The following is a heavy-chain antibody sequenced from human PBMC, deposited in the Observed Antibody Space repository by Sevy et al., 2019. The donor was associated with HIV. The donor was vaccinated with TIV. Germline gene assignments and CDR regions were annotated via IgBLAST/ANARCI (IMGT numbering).Heavy chain of an antibody. D-gene: IGHD2-21*01. CDR2: ISSSGSTI. J-gene: IGHJ6*02. CDR3: ARAPIDGMDV. V-gene: IGHV3-48*03. Sequence: GGSLRLSCAASGFTFSSYEMNWVRQAPGKGLEWVSYISSSGSTIYYAYSVKGRFTISRDNAKNSLYLQMNSLRAEDTAVYYCARAPIDGMDVWGQGTTVTVSS. CDR1: GFTFSSYE.